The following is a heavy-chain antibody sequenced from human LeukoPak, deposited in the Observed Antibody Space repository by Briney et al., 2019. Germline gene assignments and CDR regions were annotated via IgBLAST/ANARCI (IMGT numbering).Heavy chain of an antibody. J-gene: IGHJ4*02. V-gene: IGHV7-4-1*02. D-gene: IGHD6-13*01. Sequence: ASVKVSCKASGYTFTSYAMNWVRQAPGQGLGWMGWINTNTGNPTYAQGFTGRFVFSLDTSVSTAYLQISSLKAEDTAVYYCAREWDHSEYSSSENWGQGTLVTVSS. CDR2: INTNTGNP. CDR1: GYTFTSYA. CDR3: AREWDHSEYSSSEN.